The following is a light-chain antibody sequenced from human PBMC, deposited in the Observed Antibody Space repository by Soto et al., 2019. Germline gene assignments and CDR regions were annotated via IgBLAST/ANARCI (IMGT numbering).Light chain of an antibody. CDR3: QSYDTTNPL. V-gene: IGLV6-57*04. Sequence: NFMLTQPHSVSESPGKTVTISCTRSSGSIASNYVQWFQQRPGSAPTTVIYEDNQRPSGVPDRFSGSIDSSSNSASLTISGLKTEDEADYSCQSYDTTNPLFGGGTKVTVL. J-gene: IGLJ2*01. CDR2: EDN. CDR1: SGSIASNY.